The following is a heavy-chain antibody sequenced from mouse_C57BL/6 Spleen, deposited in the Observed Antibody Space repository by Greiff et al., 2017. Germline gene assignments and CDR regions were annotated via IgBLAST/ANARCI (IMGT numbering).Heavy chain of an antibody. J-gene: IGHJ3*01. V-gene: IGHV3-1*01. CDR3: ARGGPLYRFAY. CDR2: ISYSGST. Sequence: ESGPGMVKPSQSLSLTCTVTGYSITSGYDWHWIRHFPGNKLEWMGYISYSGSTNYNPSLKSRISITHDTSKNHFFLKLNSVTTEDTATYYCARGGPLYRFAYWGQGTLVTVAA. D-gene: IGHD2-12*01. CDR1: GYSITSGYD.